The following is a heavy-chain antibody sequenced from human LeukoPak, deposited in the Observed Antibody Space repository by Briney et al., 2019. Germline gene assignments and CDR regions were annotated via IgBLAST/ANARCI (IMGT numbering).Heavy chain of an antibody. CDR3: ARDVWQWLVTGARRGYFDY. Sequence: PGGSLRLSCAASGFTFSSYSMNWVRQAPGKGLEWVSTISSSSSYIYYADSVKGRFTISRDNAKNSLYLQMNSLRAEDTAVYYCARDVWQWLVTGARRGYFDYWGQGTLVTVSS. CDR2: ISSSSSYI. V-gene: IGHV3-21*01. D-gene: IGHD6-19*01. CDR1: GFTFSSYS. J-gene: IGHJ4*02.